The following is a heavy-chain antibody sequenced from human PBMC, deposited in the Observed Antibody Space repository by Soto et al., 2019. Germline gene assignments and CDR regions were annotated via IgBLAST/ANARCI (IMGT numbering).Heavy chain of an antibody. Sequence: QVQLVQSGAEVKKPGASVKVSCKASGYTFTSYGISWVRQAPGQGLEWMGWISAYNGNTNYAQKLQGRVTMTTDTSTSTAYMELRSLRSDDTAVYYCARDRGCISTSCYAPTTYYYYYGIDVWGQGTTVTVSS. V-gene: IGHV1-18*01. D-gene: IGHD2-2*01. J-gene: IGHJ6*02. CDR2: ISAYNGNT. CDR1: GYTFTSYG. CDR3: ARDRGCISTSCYAPTTYYYYYGIDV.